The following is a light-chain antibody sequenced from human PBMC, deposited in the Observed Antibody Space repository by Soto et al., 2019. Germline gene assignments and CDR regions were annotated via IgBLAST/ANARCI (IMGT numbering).Light chain of an antibody. CDR2: GAS. V-gene: IGKV3-15*01. CDR1: QSVSSN. J-gene: IGKJ5*01. Sequence: EIVMTQSPATLSVSPGERATLSCRASQSVSSNLSWYQQKPGQATRLLIYGASTRATGIPARFSGSGSGTEFTLTISSLQSEDFAVYYCQQYNNWPFGQGTRLEIK. CDR3: QQYNNWP.